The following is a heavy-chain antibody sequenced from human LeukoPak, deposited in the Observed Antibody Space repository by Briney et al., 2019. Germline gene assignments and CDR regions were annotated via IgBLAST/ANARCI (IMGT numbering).Heavy chain of an antibody. Sequence: PSETLSLTCAVYGGSFSGYYWSWIRQPPGKGLEWIGEINHSGSTNYNPSLKSRVTISVDTSKNQFSLKLSSVTAADTAVYYCAGPYGSGIRYFDLWGRGTLVTVSS. CDR3: AGPYGSGIRYFDL. V-gene: IGHV4-34*01. D-gene: IGHD3-10*01. J-gene: IGHJ2*01. CDR2: INHSGST. CDR1: GGSFSGYY.